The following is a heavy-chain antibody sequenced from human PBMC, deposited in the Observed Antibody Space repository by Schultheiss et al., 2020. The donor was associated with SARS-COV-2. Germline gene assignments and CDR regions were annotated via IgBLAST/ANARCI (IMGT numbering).Heavy chain of an antibody. J-gene: IGHJ6*02. Sequence: GGSLRLSCAASGFTFSSYAMSWVRQAPGKGLEWVSAISGSGGSTYYADSVKGRFTISRDNSKNTLYREMNSLRGDDTAVYYCARDVYDTSGYDLIYYYYGMDVWGQGTTVTVSS. D-gene: IGHD3-22*01. V-gene: IGHV3-23*01. CDR2: ISGSGGST. CDR3: ARDVYDTSGYDLIYYYYGMDV. CDR1: GFTFSSYA.